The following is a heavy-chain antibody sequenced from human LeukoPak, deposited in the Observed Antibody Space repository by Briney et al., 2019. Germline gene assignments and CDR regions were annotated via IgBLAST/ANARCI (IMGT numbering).Heavy chain of an antibody. Sequence: ASVKVSCKASGYTFTSYDINWVRQATGRGLEWMGWMNPNSGNTGYAQKFQGRVTMTRNTSISTAYMELSSLRSEDTAVYYCARVQPRYNWNYGAYFDYWGQGTLVTVSS. J-gene: IGHJ4*02. CDR2: MNPNSGNT. V-gene: IGHV1-8*01. CDR1: GYTFTSYD. D-gene: IGHD1-7*01. CDR3: ARVQPRYNWNYGAYFDY.